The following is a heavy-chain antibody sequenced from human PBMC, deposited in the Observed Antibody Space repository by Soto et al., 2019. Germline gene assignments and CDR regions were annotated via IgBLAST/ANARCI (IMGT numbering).Heavy chain of an antibody. CDR1: NGSISSAIYY. CDR2: IYHSGST. D-gene: IGHD3-10*01. CDR3: AGRSSLASVQVYFGEISNYNWFDP. Sequence: PSVTLSLTCTVSNGSISSAIYYWGWIRQPPGKGLEWIGSIYHSGSTYYNPSLQGRVTISVDTSKNQFSLKLSSVTAADTAVYFCAGRSSLASVQVYFGEISNYNWFDPWGQGTLVTAPQ. J-gene: IGHJ5*02. V-gene: IGHV4-39*01.